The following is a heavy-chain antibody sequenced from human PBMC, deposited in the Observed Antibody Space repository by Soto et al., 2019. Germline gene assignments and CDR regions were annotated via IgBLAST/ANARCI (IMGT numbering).Heavy chain of an antibody. CDR2: IYYSGST. CDR3: AREYCSSTSCYSVWFDP. CDR1: GGSVSSGSYY. Sequence: PSETLSLTCTVSGGSVSSGSYYWSWIRQPPGKGLEWIGYIYYSGSTNYNPSLKSRVTISVDTSKNQFSLKLSSVTAADTAVYYCAREYCSSTSCYSVWFDPWGQGTLVTVSS. J-gene: IGHJ5*02. D-gene: IGHD2-2*01. V-gene: IGHV4-61*01.